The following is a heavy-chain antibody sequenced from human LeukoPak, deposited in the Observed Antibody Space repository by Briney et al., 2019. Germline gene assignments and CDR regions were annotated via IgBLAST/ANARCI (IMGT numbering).Heavy chain of an antibody. CDR3: ARDADYYDSCGYYSPSWFDP. D-gene: IGHD3-22*01. Sequence: SETLSLTCTVSGGSISSYYWSWIRQPPGKGLEWIGYIYYSGSTNYNPSLKSRVTISVDTSKNQFSLKLSSVTAADTAVYYCARDADYYDSCGYYSPSWFDPWGQGTLVTVSS. J-gene: IGHJ5*02. CDR2: IYYSGST. CDR1: GGSISSYY. V-gene: IGHV4-59*01.